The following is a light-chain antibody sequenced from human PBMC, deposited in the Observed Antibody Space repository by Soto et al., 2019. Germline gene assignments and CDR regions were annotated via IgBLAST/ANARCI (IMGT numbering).Light chain of an antibody. V-gene: IGKV2-28*01. CDR2: LGS. J-gene: IGKJ1*01. Sequence: EIVMTQSPLSLPVTPGEPASISCRSSQSLLXXXXXXXLXWYLQKPGQSPQLLIYLGSNRSSGVPDRFSGSGSGTDFTLKISRVEAEDVGVYYCMQPLQTPRTFGQGTKVEIK. CDR3: MQPLQTPRT. CDR1: QSLLXXXXXXX.